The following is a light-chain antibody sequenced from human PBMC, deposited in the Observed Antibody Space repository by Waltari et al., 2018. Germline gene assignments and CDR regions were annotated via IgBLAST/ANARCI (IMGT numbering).Light chain of an antibody. CDR3: QQYDNVGT. J-gene: IGKJ4*01. CDR2: DVS. CDR1: QAFNQH. V-gene: IGKV1-33*01. Sequence: SQMTQSPSSLAASVGDSVTITCHARQAFNQHLNRYQQKPGKAPEPLIYDVSKLETGVPSRFGGSGSGTDFSFTISSLQPEDIASYYCQQYDNVGTFGGGT.